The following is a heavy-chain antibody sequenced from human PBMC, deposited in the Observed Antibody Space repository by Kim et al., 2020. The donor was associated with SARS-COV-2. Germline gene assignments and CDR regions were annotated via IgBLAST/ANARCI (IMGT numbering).Heavy chain of an antibody. V-gene: IGHV3-23*01. CDR3: AKHWGSGTYYNFLDY. J-gene: IGHJ4*02. D-gene: IGHD3-10*01. CDR2: LTDSGGTT. CDR1: GFIFSSYG. Sequence: GGSLRLFCAASGFIFSSYGMSWVRQAPGKGLDWVAALTDSGGTTHYADSVKGRFTISRDNPNNILYLQMSSLRVEDTAVYYCAKHWGSGTYYNFLDYWGQGTLVTVSS.